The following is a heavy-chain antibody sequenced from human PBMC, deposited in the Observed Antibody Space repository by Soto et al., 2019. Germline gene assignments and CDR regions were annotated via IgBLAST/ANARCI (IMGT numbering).Heavy chain of an antibody. CDR3: ELNWNDVDY. Sequence: QVQLQQWGAGLLKPSETLSLTCAVYGGSFSSYYWSWIRQPPGKGLEWIGEISHSGSTYYNPSLKSRGTRPVDPSQSPFSLKLTSVTAADTALYYGELNWNDVDYWGQGTLVTVSS. CDR2: ISHSGST. V-gene: IGHV4-34*01. CDR1: GGSFSSYY. J-gene: IGHJ4*02. D-gene: IGHD1-1*01.